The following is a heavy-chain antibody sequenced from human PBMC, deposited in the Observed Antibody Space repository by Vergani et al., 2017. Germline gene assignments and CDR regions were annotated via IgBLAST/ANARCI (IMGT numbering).Heavy chain of an antibody. V-gene: IGHV3-33*05. CDR3: AREVGRSSSSPQWGYYYYYMDV. D-gene: IGHD6-6*01. J-gene: IGHJ6*03. CDR2: ISYDGTQK. Sequence: QVHLVESGGGVVQPGRSLRLSCVVSGFTSSYYGMHWVRQAPGKGLEWVAVISYDGTQKYYADSVKGRFTISRDNAKNSLYLQMNSLRAEDTAVYYCAREVGRSSSSPQWGYYYYYMDVWGEGSTVTVSS. CDR1: GFTSSYYG.